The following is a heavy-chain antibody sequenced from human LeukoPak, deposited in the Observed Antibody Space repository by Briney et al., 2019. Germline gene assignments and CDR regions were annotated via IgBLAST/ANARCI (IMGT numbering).Heavy chain of an antibody. D-gene: IGHD1-26*01. CDR2: IRYDGSRS. CDR3: AKDGGSGSYFAFDI. V-gene: IGHV3-30*02. J-gene: IGHJ3*02. Sequence: GGSLRLSCAASGFTFSSYSMNWVRQAPGKRREWVAFIRYDGSRSYFADSVKGRFALSRDNSKNTLYLQMSSLRPEDSAVYFSAKDGGSGSYFAFDIWVEGTMVTVSS. CDR1: GFTFSSYS.